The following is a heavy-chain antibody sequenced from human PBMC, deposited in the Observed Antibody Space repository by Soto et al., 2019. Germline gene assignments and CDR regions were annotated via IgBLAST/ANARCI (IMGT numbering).Heavy chain of an antibody. V-gene: IGHV4-34*01. Sequence: SETLSLTCAVYGGSFSGYYWSWIRQPPGKGLEWIGEINHSGSTNYNPSLKSRVTISVDTSKNQFSLKLSSVTAADTAVYYCARHPPRGYYDSSGYYSNWFDPWGQGTLVTVSS. J-gene: IGHJ5*02. CDR2: INHSGST. CDR1: GGSFSGYY. D-gene: IGHD3-22*01. CDR3: ARHPPRGYYDSSGYYSNWFDP.